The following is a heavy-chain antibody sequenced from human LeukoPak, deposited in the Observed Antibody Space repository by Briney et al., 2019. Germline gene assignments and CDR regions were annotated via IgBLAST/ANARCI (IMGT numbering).Heavy chain of an antibody. CDR1: GGSFSGYY. Sequence: SETLSLTCAVYGGSFSGYYWSWIRQPPGKGLEWIGEINHSGSTNYNPSLKSRVTISVDTSKNQFSLKLSSVTAADTAVYYCARLCPPRRAGGYDYWGQGTLVTVSS. CDR3: ARLCPPRRAGGYDY. V-gene: IGHV4-34*01. CDR2: INHSGST. D-gene: IGHD2-8*02. J-gene: IGHJ4*02.